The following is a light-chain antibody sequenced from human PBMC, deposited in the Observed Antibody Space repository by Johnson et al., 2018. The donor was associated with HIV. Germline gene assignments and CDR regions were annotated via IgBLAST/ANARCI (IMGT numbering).Light chain of an antibody. V-gene: IGLV1-51*02. J-gene: IGLJ1*01. Sequence: TQPPSMSAAPGEKVTISCSGSSSNIGNNYVSWYQQLPGTAPKLLIYENNKRPSGIPDRFSGSKSGTSATLGITGLQTGDEAYYYCGTWDSSLSAGVFGTGTKVTFL. CDR3: GTWDSSLSAGV. CDR1: SSNIGNNY. CDR2: ENN.